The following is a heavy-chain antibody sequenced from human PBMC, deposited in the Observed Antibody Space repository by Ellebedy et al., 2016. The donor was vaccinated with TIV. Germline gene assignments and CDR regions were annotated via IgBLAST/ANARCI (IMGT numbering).Heavy chain of an antibody. CDR1: GLTFSTNA. D-gene: IGHD3-3*01. J-gene: IGHJ4*02. Sequence: GESLKISCVASGLTFSTNAMAWVRQVPGKGLGWVSTITASGDDTFYSDSVRGRFIISRDTSKNTLYLQMNSLRADDTSLYYCVKGVEQTNRKPFDYWGQGTLVTVSS. CDR3: VKGVEQTNRKPFDY. CDR2: ITASGDDT. V-gene: IGHV3-23*01.